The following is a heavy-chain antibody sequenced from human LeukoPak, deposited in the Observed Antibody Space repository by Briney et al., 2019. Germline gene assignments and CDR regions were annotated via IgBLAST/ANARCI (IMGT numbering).Heavy chain of an antibody. J-gene: IGHJ4*02. CDR3: AKLGSFCSNTTCYSDTFDY. CDR2: IRYDGSDK. D-gene: IGHD2-2*02. Sequence: GGSLRLSCAASGITFSSYGMHWVRQAPGKGLEWVSFIRYDGSDKYYADSVKGRFTISRDNSQNTLYLQMNSLRAEDTAVYYCAKLGSFCSNTTCYSDTFDYWGQGTLVTVSS. CDR1: GITFSSYG. V-gene: IGHV3-30*02.